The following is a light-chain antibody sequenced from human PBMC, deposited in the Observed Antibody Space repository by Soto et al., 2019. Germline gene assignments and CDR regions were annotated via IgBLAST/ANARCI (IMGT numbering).Light chain of an antibody. CDR2: GAS. CDR1: QSVSSSY. Sequence: EIVLTQSPGTLSLSPGERATLSCRASQSVSSSYLAWYQQKPGQAPRLLIYGASSRATGIPVRFSGVGSGTDFTLTISRLEPEDFAVYYCQQFGSSPRTFGQGTRLEIK. CDR3: QQFGSSPRT. J-gene: IGKJ5*01. V-gene: IGKV3-20*01.